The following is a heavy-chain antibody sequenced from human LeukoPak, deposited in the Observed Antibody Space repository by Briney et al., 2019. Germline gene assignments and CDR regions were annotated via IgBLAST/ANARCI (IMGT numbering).Heavy chain of an antibody. Sequence: GESLKISCQGSGDNFTHYWIGWVRQMPGKGLEWMGIIYPGDSDTRYSPSFQGQVTISADKSISTAYLQWSSLKASDTAMYYCARPTGTTTMPDYWGQGTLVTVSS. D-gene: IGHD4-17*01. CDR3: ARPTGTTTMPDY. J-gene: IGHJ4*02. CDR1: GDNFTHYW. CDR2: IYPGDSDT. V-gene: IGHV5-51*01.